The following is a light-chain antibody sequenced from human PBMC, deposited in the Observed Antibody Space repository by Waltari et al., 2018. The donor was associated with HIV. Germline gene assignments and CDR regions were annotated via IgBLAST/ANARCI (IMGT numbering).Light chain of an antibody. V-gene: IGLV2-14*01. J-gene: IGLJ3*02. Sequence: QSALTQPASVSGSPGQSITISSTGTSSDLDNFKPVYWYQHHPGKAPKVIIYEVSNRPSGVSYRFSGSKSGHTASLTISGLQAEDEADYFCMSYISSATPEFGGGTKLTVL. CDR3: MSYISSATPE. CDR2: EVS. CDR1: SSDLDNFKP.